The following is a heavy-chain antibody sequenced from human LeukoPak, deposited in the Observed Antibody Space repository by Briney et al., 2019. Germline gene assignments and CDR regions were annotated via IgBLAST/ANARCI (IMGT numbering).Heavy chain of an antibody. D-gene: IGHD4-23*01. Sequence: GGTLRLSGAASGFTFSSYWMRWVRQAPGKGLVWVSRINSDGSSTTYADSVKGRFTISRDNAKNTLYLQMNSLRAEDTAVYYCARPDYGGNFPYDYWGQGTLVTVSS. CDR3: ARPDYGGNFPYDY. CDR1: GFTFSSYW. J-gene: IGHJ4*02. CDR2: INSDGSST. V-gene: IGHV3-74*01.